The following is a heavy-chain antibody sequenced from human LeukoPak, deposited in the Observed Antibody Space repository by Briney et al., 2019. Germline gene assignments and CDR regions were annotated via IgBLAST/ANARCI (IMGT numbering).Heavy chain of an antibody. V-gene: IGHV4-59*01. D-gene: IGHD6-19*01. CDR1: GGSISSYY. Sequence: SETLSLTCTVSGGSISSYYWSWIRQPPGKGLEWIGYIYYSGSTNYNPSLKSRVTISVDTSKNQFSLKLSSVTAADTAVYYCARGNSIAVTGNYWGQGTLVTVSS. J-gene: IGHJ4*02. CDR2: IYYSGST. CDR3: ARGNSIAVTGNY.